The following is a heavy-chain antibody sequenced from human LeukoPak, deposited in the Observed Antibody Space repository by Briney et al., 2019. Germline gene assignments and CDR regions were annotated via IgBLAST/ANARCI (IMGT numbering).Heavy chain of an antibody. V-gene: IGHV4-59*01. J-gene: IGHJ4*02. CDR2: IYYSGTT. D-gene: IGHD3-16*01. Sequence: PSETLSLTCTVSGGSLDSFYWSWIRQPPGKGLEYIGYIYYSGTTNYDPSLKGRVTISVDVSKNQFSLKLISVTAADTAVYYCARDPPGKGALDFWGQGTLVTVSS. CDR3: ARDPPGKGALDF. CDR1: GGSLDSFY.